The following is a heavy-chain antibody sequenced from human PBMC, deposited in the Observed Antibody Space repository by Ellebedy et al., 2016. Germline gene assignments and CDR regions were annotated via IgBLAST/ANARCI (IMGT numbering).Heavy chain of an antibody. CDR2: ISSSGSTI. J-gene: IGHJ4*02. V-gene: IGHV3-11*04. D-gene: IGHD1-26*01. CDR3: ARDGIVGGPTEYYFDS. CDR1: GFTFSDYY. Sequence: LSLTCAASGFTFSDYYMSWIRQAPGKGLEWVSYISSSGSTIYYADSVKGRFTISRDNAKNTLYLQMNSLRAEDTAVYYCARDGIVGGPTEYYFDSWGQGTLVTVSS.